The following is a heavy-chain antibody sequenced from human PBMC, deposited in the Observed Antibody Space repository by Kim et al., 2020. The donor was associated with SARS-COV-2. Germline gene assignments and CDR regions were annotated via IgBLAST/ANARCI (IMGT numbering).Heavy chain of an antibody. D-gene: IGHD2-2*01. V-gene: IGHV3-33*01. CDR3: AREDIVVVPAAIENYYYGMDV. CDR2: IWYDGSNK. Sequence: GGSLRLSCAASGFTFSSYGMHWVRQAPGKGLEWVAVIWYDGSNKYYADSVKGRFTISRDNSKNTLYLQMNSLRAEDTAVYYCAREDIVVVPAAIENYYYGMDVWGQGTTVTVSS. CDR1: GFTFSSYG. J-gene: IGHJ6*02.